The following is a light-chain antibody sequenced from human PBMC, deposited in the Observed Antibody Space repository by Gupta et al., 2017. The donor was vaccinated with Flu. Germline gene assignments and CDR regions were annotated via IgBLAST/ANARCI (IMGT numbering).Light chain of an antibody. V-gene: IGKV1-33*01. CDR3: QQYDNLPLS. CDR1: PDISNY. Sequence: DIHMTQSPSSLSASVGDRVTITCQASPDISNYLNWYQQKPGKAPKLLIYDASNWETGVPSRFSGRGSGTDFTFTIISLQPEDLATYYCQQYDNLPLSFGGGTKVEIK. J-gene: IGKJ4*01. CDR2: DAS.